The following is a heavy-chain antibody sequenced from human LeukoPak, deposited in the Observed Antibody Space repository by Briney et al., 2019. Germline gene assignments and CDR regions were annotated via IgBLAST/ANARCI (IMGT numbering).Heavy chain of an antibody. Sequence: SETLSLTCAVYGGSFSGYYWSWIRQPPGKGLEWIGEINHSGSTNYNPSLKSRVTISVDTSKNQFSLKLSSVTAADTAVYYCATPFTYSSSWRAYGYWGQGTLVTVSS. V-gene: IGHV4-34*01. CDR3: ATPFTYSSSWRAYGY. CDR2: INHSGST. J-gene: IGHJ4*02. CDR1: GGSFSGYY. D-gene: IGHD6-13*01.